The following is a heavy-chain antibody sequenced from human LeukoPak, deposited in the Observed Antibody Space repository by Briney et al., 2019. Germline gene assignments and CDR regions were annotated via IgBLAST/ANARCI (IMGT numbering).Heavy chain of an antibody. J-gene: IGHJ5*02. CDR3: ARGSWLVVPAPTRGRQEPVVSVP. CDR1: GFTFSSYS. CDR2: ISSSSSYI. Sequence: GGSLRLSCAASGFTFSSYSMNWVRQAPGKGLEWVSSISSSSSYIYYADSVKGRFTISRDNAKNSLYLQMNSLRAEDTAVYYFARGSWLVVPAPTRGRQEPVVSVPWG. D-gene: IGHD2-2*01. V-gene: IGHV3-21*01.